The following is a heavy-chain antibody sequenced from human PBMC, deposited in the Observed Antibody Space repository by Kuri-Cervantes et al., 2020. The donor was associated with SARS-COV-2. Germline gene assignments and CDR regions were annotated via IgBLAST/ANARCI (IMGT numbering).Heavy chain of an antibody. CDR1: GGSISSSY. CDR2: IDTSGST. V-gene: IGHV4-4*07. D-gene: IGHD6-6*01. CDR3: ARGASIAARYYFDY. J-gene: IGHJ4*02. Sequence: GSLRLSCTVSGGSISSSYWNWIRQPAGKGLEWIGHIDTSGSTNYNPSLKSRVTMSIDTSKNQFSLNLSSVTAADTAVYYCARGASIAARYYFDYWGQGTLVTVSS.